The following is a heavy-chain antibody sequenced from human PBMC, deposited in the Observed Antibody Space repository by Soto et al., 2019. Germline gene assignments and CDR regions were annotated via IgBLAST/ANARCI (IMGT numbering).Heavy chain of an antibody. CDR3: ARVRYDFWSGYYNDAFDI. J-gene: IGHJ3*02. V-gene: IGHV3-48*01. Sequence: GGSLRLSCAASGLTFSSYSMNWVRQAPGKGLEWVSYISSSSSTIYYADSVKGRFTISRDNAKNSLYLQMNSLRAEDTAVYYCARVRYDFWSGYYNDAFDIWGQGTMVTVSS. CDR2: ISSSSSTI. D-gene: IGHD3-3*01. CDR1: GLTFSSYS.